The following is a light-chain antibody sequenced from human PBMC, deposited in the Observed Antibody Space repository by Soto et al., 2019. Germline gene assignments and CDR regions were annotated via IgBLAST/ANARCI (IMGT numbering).Light chain of an antibody. V-gene: IGKV1-5*03. Sequence: DIQMTQSPSTLSRSVGDRVTITCRASQTISSWLAWYQQKPGKAPKLLIYKASTLKSGVPSRFSGSRSGTEFTLTISSLQPDDFATYYCQHYNSYSEAFGQGTKVDIK. CDR2: KAS. CDR1: QTISSW. J-gene: IGKJ1*01. CDR3: QHYNSYSEA.